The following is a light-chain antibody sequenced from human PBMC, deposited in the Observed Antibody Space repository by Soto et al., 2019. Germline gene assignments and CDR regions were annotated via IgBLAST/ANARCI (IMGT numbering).Light chain of an antibody. J-gene: IGKJ4*01. CDR1: QSIKNNY. CDR3: EQYGSTPFT. CDR2: DAS. Sequence: EIVLKQSPDTLSVSPGERATISCRASQSIKNNYSDWYQQKPGQPPRFLIYDASTRATGIPDRFSGSGSGTDFTLTISRLEPEDFAVYYCEQYGSTPFTFGGGTKVDVK. V-gene: IGKV3-20*01.